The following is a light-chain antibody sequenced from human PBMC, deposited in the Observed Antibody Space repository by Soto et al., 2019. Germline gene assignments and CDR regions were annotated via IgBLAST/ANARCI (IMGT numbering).Light chain of an antibody. V-gene: IGKV3-20*01. J-gene: IGKJ1*01. Sequence: TQSRRTVTLCLSGWAPLSCKTSQSLRSNSLAWYQQKPGQAPRLLISGVSSRAAGIPDRFSGSGSGTNFTLTISRLEPEDFAVYYCQQYDSSPRTFGPGTKVDIK. CDR1: QSLRSNS. CDR3: QQYDSSPRT. CDR2: GVS.